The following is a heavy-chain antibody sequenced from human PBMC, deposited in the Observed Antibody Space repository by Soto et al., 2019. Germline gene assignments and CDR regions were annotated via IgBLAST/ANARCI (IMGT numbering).Heavy chain of an antibody. CDR1: GGSISSSSYY. Sequence: TLSLTCTVSGGSISSSSYYWGWIRQPPGKGLEWIGSIYYSGSTYYNPSLKSRVTISVDTSKNQFSLKLSSVTAADTAVYYCATAFVLRYFDWSNTNNWFDPWGQGTLVTVSS. CDR3: ATAFVLRYFDWSNTNNWFDP. D-gene: IGHD3-9*01. V-gene: IGHV4-39*01. CDR2: IYYSGST. J-gene: IGHJ5*02.